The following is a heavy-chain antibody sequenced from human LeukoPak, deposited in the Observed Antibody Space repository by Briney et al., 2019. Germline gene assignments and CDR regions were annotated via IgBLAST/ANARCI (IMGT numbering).Heavy chain of an antibody. CDR1: GGSISSGGYY. CDR2: IYYSGST. J-gene: IGHJ4*02. CDR3: ARVRAIAVAGHIPYYFDY. D-gene: IGHD6-19*01. V-gene: IGHV4-31*03. Sequence: PSQTLSLTCTISGGSISSGGYYWSWIRQHPGKGLEWIGYIYYSGSTYYNPSLKSRVTISVDTSKNQFSLKLSSVTAADTAVYYCARVRAIAVAGHIPYYFDYWGQGTLVTVSS.